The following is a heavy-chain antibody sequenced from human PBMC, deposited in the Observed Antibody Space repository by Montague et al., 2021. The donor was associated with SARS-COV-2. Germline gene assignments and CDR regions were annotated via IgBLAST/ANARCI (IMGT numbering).Heavy chain of an antibody. CDR1: GFTFDDYA. J-gene: IGHJ6*01. CDR3: TLLQEHL. CDR2: ISWSSNSI. Sequence: SLRLSCAASGFTFDDYAMHWVRQAPGKALEWVSGISWSSNSIGYGDSVKGRFTISRDNAKNSLYLQMNSLHQGPIGLPPGTLLQEHLWG. V-gene: IGHV3-9*01.